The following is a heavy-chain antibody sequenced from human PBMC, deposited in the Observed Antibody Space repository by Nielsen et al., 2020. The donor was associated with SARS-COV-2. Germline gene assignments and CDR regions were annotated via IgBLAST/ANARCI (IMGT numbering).Heavy chain of an antibody. J-gene: IGHJ6*02. CDR1: GFTFSSYG. D-gene: IGHD3-10*01. CDR2: IWYDGSNK. V-gene: IGHV3-33*01. Sequence: GESLKISCAASGFTFSSYGMHWVRQAPGKGLEWVAVIWYDGSNKYYADSVKGRFTISRDNSKNTLYLQMNSLRAEDTAVYYCARDSSSGSYENYYYYGMDVWGQGTTVTVS. CDR3: ARDSSSGSYENYYYYGMDV.